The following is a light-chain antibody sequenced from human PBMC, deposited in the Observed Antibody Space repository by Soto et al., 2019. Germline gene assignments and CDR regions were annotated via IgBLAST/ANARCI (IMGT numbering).Light chain of an antibody. CDR1: SSDVGGYNY. Sequence: QSVLAQPASVSGSPGQSITISCTGTSSDVGGYNYVSCYQQHPGKAHKLMIYDVSNRPSGVSNRFSGSKSGNTASLTISGLQAEDEADYYCSSYTSSSTYVFGTGTKVTVL. CDR3: SSYTSSSTYV. CDR2: DVS. V-gene: IGLV2-14*01. J-gene: IGLJ1*01.